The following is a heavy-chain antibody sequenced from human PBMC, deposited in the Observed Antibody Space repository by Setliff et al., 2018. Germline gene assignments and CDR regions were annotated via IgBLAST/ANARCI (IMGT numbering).Heavy chain of an antibody. J-gene: IGHJ4*02. V-gene: IGHV4-4*07. CDR1: GVSVSDYY. CDR2: IYTSGST. CDR3: ARDTRDKYDTSGYYLSLDS. Sequence: KPSETLSLTCSVSGVSVSDYYWSWIRQPAGRGLEYIGRIYTSGSTNYNPSLKSRVAISVDTSKNQFSLRLSSVTAADTAVYYCARDTRDKYDTSGYYLSLDSWGQGTLVTVSS. D-gene: IGHD3-22*01.